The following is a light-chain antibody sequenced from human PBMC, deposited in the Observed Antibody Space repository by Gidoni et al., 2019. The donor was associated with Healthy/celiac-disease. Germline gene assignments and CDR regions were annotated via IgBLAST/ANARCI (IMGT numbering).Light chain of an antibody. V-gene: IGKV1-5*03. Sequence: DIQMTPSPSTLSASVGDRVTITCRASQSISSWLAWYQQKPGKAPKLLIYQASSLESGVQSRFSGSGAGTEFTLTISSLQPDDFATYYCQQYNSYSRTFGQGTKVEIK. CDR1: QSISSW. CDR3: QQYNSYSRT. CDR2: QAS. J-gene: IGKJ1*01.